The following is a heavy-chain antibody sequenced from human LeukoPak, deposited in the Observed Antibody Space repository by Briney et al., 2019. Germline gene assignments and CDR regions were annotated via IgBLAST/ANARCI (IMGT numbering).Heavy chain of an antibody. V-gene: IGHV1-2*02. D-gene: IGHD3-9*01. Sequence: ASVKVSCKASGYTFTDYYIHWVRQAPGQGLERMGWINPFSGGTKCAQKFQGRVTMTRDTSIATTYMELTSLMSDDTAVYYCARGHDNTGYTYLDYWGQGTLVTVSS. CDR1: GYTFTDYY. J-gene: IGHJ4*02. CDR2: INPFSGGT. CDR3: ARGHDNTGYTYLDY.